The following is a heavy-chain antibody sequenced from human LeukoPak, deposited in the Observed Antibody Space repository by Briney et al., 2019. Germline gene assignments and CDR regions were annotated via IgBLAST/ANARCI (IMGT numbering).Heavy chain of an antibody. V-gene: IGHV4-31*03. CDR1: GGSISSGDSY. CDR2: IYYSGTP. J-gene: IGHJ4*02. CDR3: ARTGYFYDSSFAYYFDS. D-gene: IGHD3-22*01. Sequence: PSETLSLTCTVSGGSISSGDSYWSWIRQLPGKGLEWIGYIYYSGTPYYNPSLQSRLTILVDTSKNQFSLRLSSVTAADTAIYFCARTGYFYDSSFAYYFDSWGQGTLVTVSS.